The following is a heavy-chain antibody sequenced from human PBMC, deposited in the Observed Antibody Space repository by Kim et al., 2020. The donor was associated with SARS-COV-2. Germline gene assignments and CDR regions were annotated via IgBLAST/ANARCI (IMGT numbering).Heavy chain of an antibody. Sequence: VKGRFTISRDNSKNTLYLQMNSLRAEDTAVYYCARERISGSSEGETLHIWGQGTMVTVSS. V-gene: IGHV3-30*07. J-gene: IGHJ3*02. CDR3: ARERISGSSEGETLHI. D-gene: IGHD1-26*01.